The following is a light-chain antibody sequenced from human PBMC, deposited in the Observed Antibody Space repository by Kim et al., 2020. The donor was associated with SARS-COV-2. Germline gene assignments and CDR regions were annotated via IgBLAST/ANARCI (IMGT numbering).Light chain of an antibody. V-gene: IGKV1-5*01. Sequence: DIQMTQTPSTLSASVGDRVTITCRASQSISSWLAWYQQKPGKAPKLLIYDATSLESGVPSRFSGSGSGTEFTLTISSLQPDDFATYYCQQYNSYPSTFGQVTKVDIK. CDR3: QQYNSYPST. CDR1: QSISSW. J-gene: IGKJ1*01. CDR2: DAT.